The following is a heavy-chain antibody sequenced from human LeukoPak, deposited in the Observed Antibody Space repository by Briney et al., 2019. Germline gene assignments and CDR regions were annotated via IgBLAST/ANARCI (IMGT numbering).Heavy chain of an antibody. CDR1: GGSMRSSSYY. CDR3: ADGSGKARFDY. J-gene: IGHJ4*02. V-gene: IGHV4-39*01. D-gene: IGHD3-10*01. Sequence: SETLSLTCNVSGGSMRSSSYYWGWIRQPPGKGLEWIGSIYYIGITYYNAALKSRVSISVDTPKNQFSLRLSSVTAADTAMYYCADGSGKARFDYCGQGTLVTVSS. CDR2: IYYIGIT.